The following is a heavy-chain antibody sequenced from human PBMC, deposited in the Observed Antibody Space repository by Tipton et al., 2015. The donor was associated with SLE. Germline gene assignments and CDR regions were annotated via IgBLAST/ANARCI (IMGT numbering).Heavy chain of an antibody. V-gene: IGHV4-61*02. D-gene: IGHD2-2*01. J-gene: IGHJ6*02. CDR3: ARGCSSSTCEPFYFFGMDV. CDR2: IYNSGIT. CDR1: GDSFSSGSSS. Sequence: TLSLTCTVSGDSFSSGSSSWNWVRQPAGKGLEWIGLIYNSGITNYNPSLKSRVSISVDTSKNQLSLRLSSVTAADTAVYYCARGCSSSTCEPFYFFGMDVWGQGTTVTVSS.